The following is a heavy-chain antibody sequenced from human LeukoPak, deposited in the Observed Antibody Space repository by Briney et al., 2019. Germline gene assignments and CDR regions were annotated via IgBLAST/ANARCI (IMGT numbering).Heavy chain of an antibody. V-gene: IGHV1-8*01. D-gene: IGHD6-13*01. Sequence: ASVTVSCKASGYTFTSYDINWVRQATGQGLEWMGWMNPNSGNTGYAQKFQGRVTMTRNTSISTAYMELSSLRSEDTAVYYCAGGDRYSSSWYEGSFDPWGQGTLVTVSS. CDR1: GYTFTSYD. J-gene: IGHJ5*02. CDR3: AGGDRYSSSWYEGSFDP. CDR2: MNPNSGNT.